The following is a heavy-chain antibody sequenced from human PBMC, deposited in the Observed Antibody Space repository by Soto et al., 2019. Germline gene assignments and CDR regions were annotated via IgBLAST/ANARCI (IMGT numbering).Heavy chain of an antibody. CDR2: INHGGST. D-gene: IGHD3-10*01. V-gene: IGHV4-34*01. CDR1: GGSFGGFY. CDR3: AREKTRDYYGSGSYYNYPFDY. Sequence: SETLSLTCAVYGGSFGGFYWSWIRQPPGKGLEWIGEINHGGSTNYNPSLKSRVTISVDTSKNQFSLKLSSVTAADTAVYYCAREKTRDYYGSGSYYNYPFDYWGQGTLVTVSS. J-gene: IGHJ4*02.